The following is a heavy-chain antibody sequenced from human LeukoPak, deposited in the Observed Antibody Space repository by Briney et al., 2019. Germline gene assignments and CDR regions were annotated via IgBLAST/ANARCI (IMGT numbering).Heavy chain of an antibody. D-gene: IGHD5-12*01. Sequence: SGGSLRLSCAASGFTFSSYSMNWVRQAPGKGLEWVSSISSSSSYIYYADSVKGRFTISRDNAKNSLYLQMNSLRAEDTAVYYCARGVGGYDYFDYWGQGTLVAVSS. CDR1: GFTFSSYS. CDR3: ARGVGGYDYFDY. V-gene: IGHV3-21*01. J-gene: IGHJ4*02. CDR2: ISSSSSYI.